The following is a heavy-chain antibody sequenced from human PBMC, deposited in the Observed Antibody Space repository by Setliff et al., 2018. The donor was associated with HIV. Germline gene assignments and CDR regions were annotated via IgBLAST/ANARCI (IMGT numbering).Heavy chain of an antibody. J-gene: IGHJ4*02. Sequence: GSLRLSCAGSGFTVNSGAMNWVRQAPGKGLEWVSTVGCWGTCTYFADSVKGRFTISRDNSKNTLYLQMNRLRSEDTAVYYCAKNLFSSRWSPLDSWGQGTLVTVSS. V-gene: IGHV3-23*01. CDR3: AKNLFSSRWSPLDS. D-gene: IGHD6-13*01. CDR2: VGCWGTCT. CDR1: GFTVNSGA.